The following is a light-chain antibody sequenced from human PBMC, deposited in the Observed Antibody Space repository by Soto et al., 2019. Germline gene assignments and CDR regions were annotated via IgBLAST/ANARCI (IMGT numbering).Light chain of an antibody. CDR1: HSVSGSY. Sequence: IVLTQSPGPLSLSPGARATLSCRASHSVSGSYLAWYQQKPGQAPRLLIYGASSRATGIPDRFSGSGAGTDFTLTISRLEPEDFAVYYCQQYGSSPVTFGQGTKVEIK. CDR3: QQYGSSPVT. CDR2: GAS. J-gene: IGKJ1*01. V-gene: IGKV3-20*01.